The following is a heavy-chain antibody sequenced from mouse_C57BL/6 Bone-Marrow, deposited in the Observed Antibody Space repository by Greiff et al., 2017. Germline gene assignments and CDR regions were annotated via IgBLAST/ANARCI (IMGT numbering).Heavy chain of an antibody. V-gene: IGHV8-8*01. D-gene: IGHD1-1*01. J-gene: IGHJ1*03. CDR2: IWWDDDK. Sequence: QVTLKECGPGILQPSQTLSLTCSFSGFSLSTFGMGVGWIRQPSGKGLEWLAHIWWDDDKYYNPALKSRLTISKDTSKNQVFLKIANVDTADTATYYCARIPTVVATRYFDVWGTGTTVTVSS. CDR3: ARIPTVVATRYFDV. CDR1: GFSLSTFGMG.